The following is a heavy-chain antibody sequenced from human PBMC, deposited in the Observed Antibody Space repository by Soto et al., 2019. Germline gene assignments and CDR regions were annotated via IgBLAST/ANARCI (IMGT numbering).Heavy chain of an antibody. CDR3: ANFGRVWRGYTYAPLDS. D-gene: IGHD5-18*01. Sequence: QVQLVESGGGVVQPGRSLRLSCAAAGFTFSIYGMHWVRQAPGKGLEWVSAISFDGKNQDYVDSVKGRFTISRDNSKNRLYLQMNSLRDEDTAVYYGANFGRVWRGYTYAPLDSWGQGTLVTVSS. J-gene: IGHJ4*02. V-gene: IGHV3-30*18. CDR2: ISFDGKNQ. CDR1: GFTFSIYG.